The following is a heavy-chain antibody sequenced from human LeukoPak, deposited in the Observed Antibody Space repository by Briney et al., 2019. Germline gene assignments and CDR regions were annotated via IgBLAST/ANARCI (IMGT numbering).Heavy chain of an antibody. CDR1: GLTFSSYW. D-gene: IGHD2-21*01. CDR2: INSDGSST. V-gene: IGHV3-74*01. Sequence: GGSLRLSCAASGLTFSSYWMHWVRQAPGKGLVWVSRINSDGSSTSYADSVKGRFTISRDNAKNTLYPQMNSLRAEDTAVYYCGRDDQVVVMDYWGQGTLVTVSS. J-gene: IGHJ4*02. CDR3: GRDDQVVVMDY.